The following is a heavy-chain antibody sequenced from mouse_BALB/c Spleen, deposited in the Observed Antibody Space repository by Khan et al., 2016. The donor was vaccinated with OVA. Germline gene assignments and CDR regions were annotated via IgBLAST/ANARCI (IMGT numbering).Heavy chain of an antibody. V-gene: IGHV1-7*01. J-gene: IGHJ2*01. D-gene: IGHD1-1*01. CDR2: INPSTGYT. CDR1: GYTFINYW. Sequence: QVQLKQSGAELAKPGASVKMSCKASGYTFINYWILWVKQRPGQGLEWIGYINPSTGYTEYNQNFKDKATLTADKSSSTAYMQLSSLTSETSVDFYCARRGLRWDFDYWGQGTTLTVSS. CDR3: ARRGLRWDFDY.